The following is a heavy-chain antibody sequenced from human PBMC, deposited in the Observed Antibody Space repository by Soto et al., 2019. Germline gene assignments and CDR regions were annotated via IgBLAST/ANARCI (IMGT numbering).Heavy chain of an antibody. D-gene: IGHD3-16*01. J-gene: IGHJ3*01. Sequence: QVQLVQSGADVKKPGSSVKVSCKTSGGSFGSSAISWVRQAPAQGLEWMGEIIPVFDKANYAQNFQGRLTITADELTGTVFMELSSLRSEDTPVYFCARLRRDWGDAFDLWGLGTFVTVSS. CDR2: IIPVFDKA. CDR3: ARLRRDWGDAFDL. CDR1: GGSFGSSA. V-gene: IGHV1-69*01.